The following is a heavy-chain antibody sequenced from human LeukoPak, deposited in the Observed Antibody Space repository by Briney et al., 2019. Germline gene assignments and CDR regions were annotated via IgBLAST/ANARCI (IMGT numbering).Heavy chain of an antibody. V-gene: IGHV1-24*01. CDR2: FDPEDGET. CDR1: GYTLTELP. CDR3: ATDSSGGYYYYGMDV. J-gene: IGHJ6*04. Sequence: GASVKVSCKVSGYTLTELPMHWVRQAPGKGLEWMGGFDPEDGETIYAQKFQGRVTMTEDTSTDTAYMELSSLRSEDTAVYYCATDSSGGYYYYGMDVWGKGTTVTVSS. D-gene: IGHD2-15*01.